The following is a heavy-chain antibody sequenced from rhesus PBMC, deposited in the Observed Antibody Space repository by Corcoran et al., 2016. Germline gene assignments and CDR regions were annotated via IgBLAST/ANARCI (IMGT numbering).Heavy chain of an antibody. CDR3: ARDVSYYYDSGYSGYFDY. D-gene: IGHD3-28*01. Sequence: QLQLQESGPGLVKPSETLSLTCAVSGGSISSNYWSWIRQPPGKGLEWIGRISGSGGSTDYNPSLKSRVTISTDTSKNQFSLQLSSVTAADTAVYYCARDVSYYYDSGYSGYFDYWGQGVLVTVSS. V-gene: IGHV4-173*01. J-gene: IGHJ4*01. CDR1: GGSISSNY. CDR2: ISGSGGST.